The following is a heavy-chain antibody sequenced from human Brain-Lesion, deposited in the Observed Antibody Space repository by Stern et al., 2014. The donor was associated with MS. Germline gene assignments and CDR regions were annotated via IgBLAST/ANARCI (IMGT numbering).Heavy chain of an antibody. V-gene: IGHV4-61*02. CDR3: ASGYRIFDY. Sequence: QVQLQESGPGLVKPSQTLSLTCTVSGGSISSGSDYWSWIRQPVGKGLEWIGRIHPSGIAFYTPSLKSRVTISTDTSMNQFSLELNSATAADTAIYYCASGYRIFDYWGQGILVTVSS. J-gene: IGHJ4*02. D-gene: IGHD5-18*01. CDR1: GGSISSGSDY. CDR2: IHPSGIA.